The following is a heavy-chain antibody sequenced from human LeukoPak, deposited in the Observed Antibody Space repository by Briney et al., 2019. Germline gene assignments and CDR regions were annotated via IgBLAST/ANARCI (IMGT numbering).Heavy chain of an antibody. D-gene: IGHD2-2*01. J-gene: IGHJ6*02. Sequence: GSSVKVSCKASGGTFSSYAISWVRQAPGQGLEWMGGIIPIFGTANYAQKFQSRVTITADESTSTAYMELSSLRSEDTAVYYCARDRFQLYGMDVWGQGTTVTVSS. V-gene: IGHV1-69*01. CDR2: IIPIFGTA. CDR3: ARDRFQLYGMDV. CDR1: GGTFSSYA.